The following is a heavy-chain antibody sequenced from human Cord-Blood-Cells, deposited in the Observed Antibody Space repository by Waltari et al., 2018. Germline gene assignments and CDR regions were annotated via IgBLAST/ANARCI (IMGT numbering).Heavy chain of an antibody. CDR1: GGTFHSAA. V-gene: IGHV1-69*01. CDR3: AREQLGIGNGASDY. D-gene: IGHD7-27*01. J-gene: IGHJ4*02. Sequence: QVQLVQSGAEVKKPGSSVKVSFKASGGTFHSAAICWVRQASGQGLEWMGEIIHIFGRENYAQKLQGRVTITADESTSTAYMELSSLRSEDTAVYYCAREQLGIGNGASDYWGQGTLGTVSS. CDR2: IIHIFGRE.